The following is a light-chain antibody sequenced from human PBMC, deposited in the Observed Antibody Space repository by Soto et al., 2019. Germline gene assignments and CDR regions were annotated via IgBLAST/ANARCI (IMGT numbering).Light chain of an antibody. CDR2: AIS. J-gene: IGKJ2*01. CDR3: QQLNSFPYT. Sequence: DIQLTQSPSFLSASVGDRVTITCRASQGISSHLAWYQQNPGKAPRVLIYAISTLQSGVPSRFSGSGSGTEFTLTISSLQPEDFATYYCQQLNSFPYTFGQGTKLEIK. CDR1: QGISSH. V-gene: IGKV1-9*01.